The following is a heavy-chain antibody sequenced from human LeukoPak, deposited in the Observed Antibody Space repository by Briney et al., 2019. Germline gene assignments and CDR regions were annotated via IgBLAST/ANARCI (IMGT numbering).Heavy chain of an antibody. CDR2: ITPIFGTA. Sequence: GASVKVSCMASGGTFSSYAISWVRQAPGQGLEWMGRITPIFGTANYAQKFQGRVTITTDESTSTAYMELSSLRSEGTAVYYCARDRVVAANYYYYMDVWGKGTTVTVSS. J-gene: IGHJ6*03. V-gene: IGHV1-69*05. CDR3: ARDRVVAANYYYYMDV. D-gene: IGHD2-15*01. CDR1: GGTFSSYA.